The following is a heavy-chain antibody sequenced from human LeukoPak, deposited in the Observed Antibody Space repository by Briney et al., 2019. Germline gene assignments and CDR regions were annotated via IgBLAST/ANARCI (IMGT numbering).Heavy chain of an antibody. D-gene: IGHD1-26*01. CDR3: ARDVVGITGAFDI. CDR2: IYYSGST. Sequence: SETLSLTCTVSGGSISSYYWSWIRQPPGKGLEWIGYIYYSGSTNYNPSLKSRVTISVDTSKNQFSLKLSSVTAADTAVYYCARDVVGITGAFDIWGPGTMVTVSS. CDR1: GGSISSYY. V-gene: IGHV4-59*01. J-gene: IGHJ3*02.